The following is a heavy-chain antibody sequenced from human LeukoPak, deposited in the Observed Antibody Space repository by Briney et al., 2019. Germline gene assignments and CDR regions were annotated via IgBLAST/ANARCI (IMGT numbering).Heavy chain of an antibody. V-gene: IGHV1-2*06. J-gene: IGHJ3*02. CDR3: ARDRLVVAGATEDVAFDI. CDR1: GYTFIRYY. D-gene: IGHD2-15*01. Sequence: SSVKVSCQASGYTFIRYYMHWVRQAPGQGLEWMGRINPNSGDTKYAQKFQGRVTMTRDTSISTAYMELSSLRSDDTAVYYCARDRLVVAGATEDVAFDIWGQATVVTVSS. CDR2: INPNSGDT.